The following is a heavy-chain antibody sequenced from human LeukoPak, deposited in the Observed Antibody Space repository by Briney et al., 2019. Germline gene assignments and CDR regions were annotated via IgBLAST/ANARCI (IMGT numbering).Heavy chain of an antibody. CDR3: AREGKRITMVRGVITPRGYFYMDV. Sequence: GGSLRLSCAASGFTFSDHYMNWVRQAPGKGLEWVGRTRNTANSYTTEYAASGKGRFTISRDDSTNSLHLQMNRLKTEATAVYYCAREGKRITMVRGVITPRGYFYMDVWGKATTVTVSS. CDR1: GFTFSDHY. CDR2: TRNTANSYTT. J-gene: IGHJ6*03. V-gene: IGHV3-72*01. D-gene: IGHD3-10*01.